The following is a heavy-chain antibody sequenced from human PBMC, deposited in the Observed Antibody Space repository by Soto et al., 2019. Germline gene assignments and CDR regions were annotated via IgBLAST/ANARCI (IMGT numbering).Heavy chain of an antibody. CDR3: ARESSSTVNTGDGGSAKDY. J-gene: IGHJ4*02. Sequence: QVHLGESGGGVVQPGMSLRLSCAASGLTCSNYAMHWVRQAPGKGLEWVAFISYDGTNRCYPDSVKGRFTISRDNSKNPLYLQRSRLKTEDTAVYYCARESSSTVNTGDGGSAKDYWGQGTPVTVSS. V-gene: IGHV3-30*15. CDR1: GLTCSNYA. D-gene: IGHD4-17*01. CDR2: ISYDGTNR.